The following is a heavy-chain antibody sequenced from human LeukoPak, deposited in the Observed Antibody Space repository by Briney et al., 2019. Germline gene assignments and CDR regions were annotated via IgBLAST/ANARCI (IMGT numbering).Heavy chain of an antibody. CDR1: GFTFSGST. V-gene: IGHV3-73*01. J-gene: IGHJ3*02. CDR2: IRSKDNNYAT. D-gene: IGHD3-22*01. Sequence: GGSLKLSCAASGFTFSGSTMHWVRQASGKGLEWVGRIRSKDNNYATSYAASLKGRFTISRHDSENTAYLHMNSLKTEDTAMYYCARMRGYYDSSGYYRSISVEAFDIWGQGTMVTVSS. CDR3: ARMRGYYDSSGYYRSISVEAFDI.